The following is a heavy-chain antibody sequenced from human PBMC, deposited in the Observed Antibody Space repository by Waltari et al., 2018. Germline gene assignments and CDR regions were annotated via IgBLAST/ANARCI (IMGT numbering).Heavy chain of an antibody. Sequence: QVQLVQSGAEVKKPGASVKVYCKASGYTFTSYGIRWVRQARGQGVGWMGWVSAYNGNTNYAQKLQGRVTMTTDTSTSTAYMELRSLRSDDTAVYYCARDRGCSSTSCYNPQPYFDYWGQGTLVTVSS. CDR2: VSAYNGNT. CDR1: GYTFTSYG. V-gene: IGHV1-18*01. D-gene: IGHD2-2*02. J-gene: IGHJ4*02. CDR3: ARDRGCSSTSCYNPQPYFDY.